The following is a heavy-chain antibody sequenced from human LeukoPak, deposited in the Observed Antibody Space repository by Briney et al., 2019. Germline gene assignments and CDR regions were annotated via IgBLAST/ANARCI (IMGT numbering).Heavy chain of an antibody. J-gene: IGHJ4*02. Sequence: KTSETLSLTCAVSGGSISSGGYSWSWIRQPPGKGLEWIGSIYYSGSTYYNPSLKSRVTISVDTSKNQFSLKLSSVTAADTAVYYCARLPGYYDFWSGYFDYWGQGTLVTVSS. V-gene: IGHV4-30-2*03. CDR3: ARLPGYYDFWSGYFDY. CDR1: GGSISSGGYS. CDR2: IYYSGST. D-gene: IGHD3-3*01.